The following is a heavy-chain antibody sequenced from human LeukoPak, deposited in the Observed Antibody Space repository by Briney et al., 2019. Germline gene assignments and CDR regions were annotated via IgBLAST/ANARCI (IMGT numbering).Heavy chain of an antibody. D-gene: IGHD4-17*01. Sequence: PGGSLRLSCAASGFTFSSYAMHWVRQAPGKGLQWVAVISYDGSNKYYADSVKGRFTISRDNSKNTLYLQMNSLRAEDTAVYYCARDRAYGDYGFDYWGQGTLVTVSS. J-gene: IGHJ4*02. CDR3: ARDRAYGDYGFDY. CDR1: GFTFSSYA. V-gene: IGHV3-30*03. CDR2: ISYDGSNK.